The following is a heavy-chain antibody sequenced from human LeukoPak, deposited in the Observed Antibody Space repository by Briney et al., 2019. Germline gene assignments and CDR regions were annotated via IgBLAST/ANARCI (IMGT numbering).Heavy chain of an antibody. D-gene: IGHD2-8*01. CDR2: VDASGST. CDR3: ARWGVGFSNNGFDY. J-gene: IGHJ4*02. Sequence: SQTLSLTCTVSGGSILGGYFYWSWVRQPAGKGLEWIGRVDASGSTNYNPSLRSRVIISVDTSKNQFSLNLSSVTAADTAVYYCARWGVGFSNNGFDYWGRGSLVTVPS. CDR1: GGSILGGYFY. V-gene: IGHV4-61*02.